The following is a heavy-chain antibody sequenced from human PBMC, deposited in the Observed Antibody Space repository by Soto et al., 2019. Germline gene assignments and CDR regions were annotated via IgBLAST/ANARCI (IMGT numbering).Heavy chain of an antibody. V-gene: IGHV5-10-1*01. CDR1: GYSFTSYW. CDR2: IDPSDSYT. J-gene: IGHJ6*02. D-gene: IGHD1-26*01. Sequence: GVSLKISCKGSGYSFTSYWISWVRQMPGKGLEWMGRIDPSDSYTNYSPSFQGHVTISADKSISTAYLQWSSLKASDTAMYYCARRGAPWDYYYGMDVWGQGTTVTVSS. CDR3: ARRGAPWDYYYGMDV.